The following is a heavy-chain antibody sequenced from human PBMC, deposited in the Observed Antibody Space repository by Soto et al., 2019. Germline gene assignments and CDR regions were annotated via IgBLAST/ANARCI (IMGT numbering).Heavy chain of an antibody. CDR2: IAYDGRDK. D-gene: IGHD1-1*01. J-gene: IGHJ4*02. CDR1: GFTFSSYA. V-gene: IGHV3-30*04. CDR3: ARELERVFDY. Sequence: QVQLVESGGGVVQPGRSLRLSCAASGFTFSSYAMHWVRQAPGKGLEWVAVIAYDGRDKYYADSVKGRFTISRDNSKSTLYLQMNSLSIEDTAVYYCARELERVFDYWGQGTLVTVSP.